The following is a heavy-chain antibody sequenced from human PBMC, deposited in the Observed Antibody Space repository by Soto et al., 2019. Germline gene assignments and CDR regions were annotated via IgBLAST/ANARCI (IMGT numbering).Heavy chain of an antibody. CDR3: ARGDSTDCSNGVCSFFYNHDMDV. J-gene: IGHJ6*02. CDR1: GYTFTSYG. V-gene: IGHV1-18*04. CDR2: ISAYNGNT. D-gene: IGHD2-8*01. Sequence: ASVKVSCKASGYTFTSYGISWVRQAPGQGLEWMGWISAYNGNTNYAQKLQGRVTMTTDTSTSTASMELSSLTSDDTAVYYCARGDSTDCSNGVCSFFYNHDMDVWGQGTTVTVSS.